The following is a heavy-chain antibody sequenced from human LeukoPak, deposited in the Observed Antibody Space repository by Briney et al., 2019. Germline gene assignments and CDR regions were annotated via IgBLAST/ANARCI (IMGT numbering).Heavy chain of an antibody. CDR1: GFTFSSYE. CDR2: ISSSGSTI. V-gene: IGHV3-48*03. CDR3: ARDQAPPYNWFDP. Sequence: GGSLRLSCAASGFTFSSYEMNWVRQAPGKGLEGVSYISSSGSTIYYAHSVKGRFTISRDNAKNSLYLQMNSLRAEDTAVYYCARDQAPPYNWFDPWGQGTLVTVSS. J-gene: IGHJ5*02.